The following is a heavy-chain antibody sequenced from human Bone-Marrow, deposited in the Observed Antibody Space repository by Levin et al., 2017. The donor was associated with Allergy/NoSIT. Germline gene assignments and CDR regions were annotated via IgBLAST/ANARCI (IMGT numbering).Heavy chain of an antibody. CDR3: ARGGYDIGETYYFDS. D-gene: IGHD5-12*01. V-gene: IGHV4-59*01. CDR1: GGSLSPTY. Sequence: PSETLSLTCTVSGGSLSPTYWSWIRQPPGKGLEWIGFIYYSGSTNYNPSLKSRVTISLDTSKNRFSLKLRSVTAADTAVYYCARGGYDIGETYYFDSWGQGTLVTVSS. CDR2: IYYSGST. J-gene: IGHJ4*02.